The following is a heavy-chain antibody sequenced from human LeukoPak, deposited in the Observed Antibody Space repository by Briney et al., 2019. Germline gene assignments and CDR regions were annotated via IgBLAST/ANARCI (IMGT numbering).Heavy chain of an antibody. V-gene: IGHV1-2*06. Sequence: ASVKVSCKASGYTFTDYYIHWMRQAPGQGLEWMGRIDPKSGGADHAQKFQGRVTLTRDTSTSTVYMDLSRLRSDDTAVYYCARRTAAMANDYWGQGTLVTVSS. CDR1: GYTFTDYY. D-gene: IGHD5-24*01. J-gene: IGHJ4*02. CDR3: ARRTAAMANDY. CDR2: IDPKSGGA.